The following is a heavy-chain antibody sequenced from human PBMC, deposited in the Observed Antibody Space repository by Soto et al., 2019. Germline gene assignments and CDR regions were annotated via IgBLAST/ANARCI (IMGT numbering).Heavy chain of an antibody. Sequence: SETLSLTCAVYGGSFSGYYWSWIRQPPGKGLEWIGEINHSGSTNYNPSLKSRVTISVDTSKNQFSLKLSSVTAADTAVYYCARVLGTYYDFWSGPAILNWFDPWRQRTLVTVS. CDR2: INHSGST. CDR1: GGSFSGYY. CDR3: ARVLGTYYDFWSGPAILNWFDP. V-gene: IGHV4-34*01. J-gene: IGHJ5*02. D-gene: IGHD3-3*01.